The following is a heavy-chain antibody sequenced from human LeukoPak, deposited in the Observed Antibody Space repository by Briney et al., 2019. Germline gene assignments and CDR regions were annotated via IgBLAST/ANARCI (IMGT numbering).Heavy chain of an antibody. Sequence: PSETLSLTCAVYGGSFSGYYWSWIRQPPGKGLEWIGEINHSGSTNYNPSLKSRVTISVDTSENQFSLRLSSVPAADTAVYYCARVDGEVGATNFDYWGQGTLVTVSS. CDR2: INHSGST. D-gene: IGHD1-26*01. CDR1: GGSFSGYY. J-gene: IGHJ4*02. V-gene: IGHV4-34*01. CDR3: ARVDGEVGATNFDY.